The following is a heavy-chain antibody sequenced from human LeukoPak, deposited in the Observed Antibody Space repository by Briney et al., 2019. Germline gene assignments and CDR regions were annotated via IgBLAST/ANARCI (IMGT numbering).Heavy chain of an antibody. J-gene: IGHJ4*02. CDR1: GFTFSSYG. CDR2: IRYDRSNK. D-gene: IGHD7-27*01. CDR3: AREVLGFIHCFDC. Sequence: GGSLRLSCAASGFTFSSYGMHWVRQAPGKGLEWVAFIRYDRSNKYYADSVKGRFTISRDNSKNTLYLQMGSLRADDMAMYYCAREVLGFIHCFDCWGQGTLVTVSS. V-gene: IGHV3-30*02.